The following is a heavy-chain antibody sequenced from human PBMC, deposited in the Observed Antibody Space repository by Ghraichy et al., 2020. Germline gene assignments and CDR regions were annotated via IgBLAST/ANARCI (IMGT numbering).Heavy chain of an antibody. Sequence: GGSLRLSCAASGFTFSSYAMHWVRQAPGKGLEWVAVISYDGSNKYYADSVKGRFTISRDNSKNTLYLQMNSLRAEDTAVYYCARLDIVVVPAAIGYYYGMDVWGQGTTVTVSS. V-gene: IGHV3-30*04. J-gene: IGHJ6*02. CDR1: GFTFSSYA. CDR3: ARLDIVVVPAAIGYYYGMDV. CDR2: ISYDGSNK. D-gene: IGHD2-2*02.